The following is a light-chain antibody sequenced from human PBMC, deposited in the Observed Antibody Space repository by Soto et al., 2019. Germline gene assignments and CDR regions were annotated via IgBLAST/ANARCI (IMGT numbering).Light chain of an antibody. CDR2: AAS. V-gene: IGKV1-8*01. CDR3: QQYYRYPWT. J-gene: IGKJ1*01. CDR1: QGISSY. Sequence: AIRMTQSPSSFSASTGDRVTITCRASQGISSYLAWYQQKPWKAPKLLIYAASTLQSRVPSRFSGSGSGTDFTLTISCLQSEDFATYYCQQYYRYPWTFGQGTKVEIK.